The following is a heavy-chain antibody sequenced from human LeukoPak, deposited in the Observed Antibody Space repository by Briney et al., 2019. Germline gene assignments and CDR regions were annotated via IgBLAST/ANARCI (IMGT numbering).Heavy chain of an antibody. Sequence: ASVKVSCKASGYTFTGYYMHWVRQAPGQGLEWMGWINPYSGGTNYVQKFQGRVIMTRDRYISTAYMELSKLRYDDTAVCYLARDRDSWFGADSRLDYWGQRTLVTASP. D-gene: IGHD3-10*01. CDR2: INPYSGGT. J-gene: IGHJ4*02. CDR3: ARDRDSWFGADSRLDY. V-gene: IGHV1-2*02. CDR1: GYTFTGYY.